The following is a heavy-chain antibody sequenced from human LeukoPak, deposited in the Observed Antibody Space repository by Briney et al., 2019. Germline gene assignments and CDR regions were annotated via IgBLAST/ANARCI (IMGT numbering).Heavy chain of an antibody. D-gene: IGHD3-9*01. J-gene: IGHJ3*01. Sequence: PSETLSLTCNVSGGSISSYYWTWIRQPPGQGLEWIGYIYYSGSTNYNPSLKSRVTISIDTSKNQFSLKLSSVTAADTAVYYCTREGDDILTGYRAAFDVWGQGTMVTVSS. V-gene: IGHV4-59*01. CDR3: TREGDDILTGYRAAFDV. CDR1: GGSISSYY. CDR2: IYYSGST.